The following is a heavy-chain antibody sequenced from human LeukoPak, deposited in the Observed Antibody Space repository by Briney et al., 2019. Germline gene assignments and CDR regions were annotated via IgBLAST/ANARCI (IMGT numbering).Heavy chain of an antibody. CDR2: IIPIFGTA. D-gene: IGHD6-13*01. V-gene: IGHV1-69*01. CDR3: ARARSGYSSSRFGYNWFDP. CDR1: GGTFSSYA. J-gene: IGHJ5*02. Sequence: GSSVKVSCKASGGTFSSYAISWVRQAPGQGLEWMGGIIPIFGTANYAQKFQGRVTITADESTSTAYMELSSLRSEDTAVYYCARARSGYSSSRFGYNWFDPWGQGTLVTVSS.